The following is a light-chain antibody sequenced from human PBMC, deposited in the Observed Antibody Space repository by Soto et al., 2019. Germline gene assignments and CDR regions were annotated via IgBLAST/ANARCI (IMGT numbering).Light chain of an antibody. V-gene: IGLV9-49*01. CDR2: VGTGGIVG. CDR1: SGYSNYK. J-gene: IGLJ2*01. Sequence: VVTQPPSASASLGASVTLTCTLSSGYSNYKLDWYQQRPGKGPRFVMRVGTGGIVGSKGYGIPDRFSVLGSGLNRYLTIKNIQEEDESDYHCGADHGSGSNFVVFGGGTQLTVL. CDR3: GADHGSGSNFVV.